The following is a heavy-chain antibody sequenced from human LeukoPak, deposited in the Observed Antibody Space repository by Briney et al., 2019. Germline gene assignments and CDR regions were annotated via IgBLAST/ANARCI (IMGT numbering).Heavy chain of an antibody. CDR2: IYPGDSDT. CDR3: ATGYGSGRGAFDI. Sequence: GESLKISCVGSGYRFTSYWIGWVRQMPGKGLEYMGIIYPGDSDTRYSPSFQGQVATSADKSISTAYLQWSSLQASDTAMYYCATGYGSGRGAFDIWGQGTMVTVSS. CDR1: GYRFTSYW. V-gene: IGHV5-51*01. J-gene: IGHJ3*02. D-gene: IGHD6-19*01.